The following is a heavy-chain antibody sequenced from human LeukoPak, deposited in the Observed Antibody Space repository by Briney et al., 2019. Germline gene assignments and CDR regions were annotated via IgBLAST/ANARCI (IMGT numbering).Heavy chain of an antibody. Sequence: PSETLSLTCAVYGGSFSGYYWSWIRQPPGKGLEWIGEINHSGSTNYNPSLKSRITISVDTSKNQFSLKLSSVTAADTAVYYCARDRGSLGGFDYWGQGTLVTVSS. V-gene: IGHV4-34*01. CDR3: ARDRGSLGGFDY. J-gene: IGHJ4*02. CDR1: GGSFSGYY. CDR2: INHSGST. D-gene: IGHD3-16*01.